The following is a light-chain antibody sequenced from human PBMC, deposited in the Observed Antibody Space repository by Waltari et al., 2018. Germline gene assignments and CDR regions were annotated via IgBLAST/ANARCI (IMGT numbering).Light chain of an antibody. CDR3: SSYTTSSAPGV. CDR2: DVS. J-gene: IGLJ1*01. V-gene: IGLV2-14*03. CDR1: VSDISAYDF. Sequence: QSALTQPASVSGSPGQSITIPLSGTVSDISAYDFVSWSQQQPGQAPHLLIYDVSNRPSGISNRFSASKSGNTASLTISGLQAEDEADYYCSSYTTSSAPGVFGTGTRVTVL.